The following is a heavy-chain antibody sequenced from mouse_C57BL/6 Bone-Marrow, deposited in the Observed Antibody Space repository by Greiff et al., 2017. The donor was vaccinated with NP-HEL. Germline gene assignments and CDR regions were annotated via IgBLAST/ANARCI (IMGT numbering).Heavy chain of an antibody. J-gene: IGHJ1*03. CDR2: ISSGGSYT. Sequence: EVKLVESGGDLVKPGGSLKLSCAASGFTFSSYGMSWVRQTPDKRLAWVATISSGGSYTYYPESVQGRFTISRDNAKNTLYLQMSSLKSEDTAMYYCARQDCCSYCWYFDVWGTGTTVTVSS. CDR3: ARQDCCSYCWYFDV. CDR1: GFTFSSYG. V-gene: IGHV5-6*01. D-gene: IGHD1-1*01.